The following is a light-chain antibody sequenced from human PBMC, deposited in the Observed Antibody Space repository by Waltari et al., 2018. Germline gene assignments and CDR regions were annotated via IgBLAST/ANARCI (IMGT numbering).Light chain of an antibody. V-gene: IGLV2-14*03. Sequence: QSALTQPAYVSGSPGQSITTPCTGTSSDIGGFNYVSWYQQPPGEAPKLMIYDVTQRPSGFFKRFSGSKAGSTASLTISWRQAGDEAHYYFSSYSRISTLVFGGGTKLSVL. CDR2: DVT. CDR1: SSDIGGFNY. CDR3: SSYSRISTLV. J-gene: IGLJ2*01.